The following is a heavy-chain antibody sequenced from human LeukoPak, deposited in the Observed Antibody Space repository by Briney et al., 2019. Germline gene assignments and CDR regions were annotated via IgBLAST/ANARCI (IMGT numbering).Heavy chain of an antibody. D-gene: IGHD1-26*01. J-gene: IGHJ4*02. Sequence: QPGRSLRLSCAGSGFTFDDYAMHWVRQAPGKGLEWVSGISWNSGSIGYADSVKGRFTISRDNAKNSLYLQMNSLRAEDTALYYCAKDRVGGPFDYWGQGTLVTVSS. V-gene: IGHV3-9*01. CDR1: GFTFDDYA. CDR2: ISWNSGSI. CDR3: AKDRVGGPFDY.